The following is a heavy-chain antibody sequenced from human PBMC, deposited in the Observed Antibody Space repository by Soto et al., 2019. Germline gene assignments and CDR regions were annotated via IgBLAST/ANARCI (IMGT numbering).Heavy chain of an antibody. V-gene: IGHV3-48*01. J-gene: IGHJ5*02. CDR3: ARDQGPVPAARPNWFDP. D-gene: IGHD2-2*01. CDR1: GFTFSSYS. Sequence: GGSLRLSCAASGFTFSSYSMNWVRQAPGKGLEWVSYISSSSSTIYYADSVKGRFTISRDNAKNSLYLQMNSLRAEDTAVYYCARDQGPVPAARPNWFDPWGQGTLVTVSS. CDR2: ISSSSSTI.